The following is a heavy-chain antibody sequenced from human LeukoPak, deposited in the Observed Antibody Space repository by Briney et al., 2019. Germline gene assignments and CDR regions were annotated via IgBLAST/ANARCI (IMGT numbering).Heavy chain of an antibody. CDR3: ARRPRISMVRGVIITDNWFDP. Sequence: KPSETLSLTCTVFGGSMSSGSFYWGWIRQSPGKGLEWIGNIYYTGIAFYNPSLKSRVTISVDTSKNQFFLKLSSVTAADTAIYYCARRPRISMVRGVIITDNWFDPWGQGTLVTVSS. CDR1: GGSMSSGSFY. CDR2: IYYTGIA. D-gene: IGHD3-10*01. J-gene: IGHJ5*02. V-gene: IGHV4-39*01.